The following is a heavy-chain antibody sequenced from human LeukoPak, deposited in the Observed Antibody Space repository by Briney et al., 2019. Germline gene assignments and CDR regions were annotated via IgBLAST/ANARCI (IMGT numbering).Heavy chain of an antibody. D-gene: IGHD3-3*01. CDR1: GFTFSAYI. J-gene: IGHJ4*02. CDR2: ISSNGGST. Sequence: GGSLRLSCSASGFTFSAYIMYWVRQAPGKGLEYVSAISSNGGSTYYADSVKGRFTISRDNPKNTLYLQMSSLRTEDTAVYYCVKSWSWAAFDYWGQGALVTVSS. V-gene: IGHV3-64D*09. CDR3: VKSWSWAAFDY.